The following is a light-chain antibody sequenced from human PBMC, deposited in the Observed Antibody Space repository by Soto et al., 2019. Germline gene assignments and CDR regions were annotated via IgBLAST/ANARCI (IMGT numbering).Light chain of an antibody. V-gene: IGKV1-17*03. Sequence: DIQMTQSPSAMSASVGDRVTITCRASQAISNYLAWFQQKPGKVPKHLIYAASSLQSGVPSRFSGSGSGTEFTLTISSLQPEDFATYYCLQHNSFPRTFGQGTKVEIK. J-gene: IGKJ1*01. CDR3: LQHNSFPRT. CDR2: AAS. CDR1: QAISNY.